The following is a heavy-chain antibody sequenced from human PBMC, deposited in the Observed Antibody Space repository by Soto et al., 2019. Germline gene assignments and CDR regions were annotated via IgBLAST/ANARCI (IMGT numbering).Heavy chain of an antibody. D-gene: IGHD3-22*01. Sequence: SVKVSCKASGGTFSSYAISWVRQAPGQGLEWMGGVIPIFGTANYAQKFQGRVTITADESTSTAYMELSSLRSEDTAVYYCARALYYYDSSGYYMLDYWGQGTLVTVSS. V-gene: IGHV1-69*13. CDR1: GGTFSSYA. J-gene: IGHJ4*02. CDR2: VIPIFGTA. CDR3: ARALYYYDSSGYYMLDY.